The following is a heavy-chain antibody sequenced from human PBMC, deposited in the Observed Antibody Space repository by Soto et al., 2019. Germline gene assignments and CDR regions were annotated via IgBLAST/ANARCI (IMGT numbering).Heavy chain of an antibody. V-gene: IGHV3-21*01. CDR1: GFTFSSYS. Sequence: GGSLRLSCAASGFTFSSYSMNWVRQAPGKGLEWVSSISSSSYIYYADSVKGRFTISRDNAKNSLYLQMNSLRAEDTAVYYCARDDCTNGVCYTDYWGQGTLVTVSS. CDR3: ARDDCTNGVCYTDY. J-gene: IGHJ4*02. CDR2: ISSSSYI. D-gene: IGHD2-8*01.